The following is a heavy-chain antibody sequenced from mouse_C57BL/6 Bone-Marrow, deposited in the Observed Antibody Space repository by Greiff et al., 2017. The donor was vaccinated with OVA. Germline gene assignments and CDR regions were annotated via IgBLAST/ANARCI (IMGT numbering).Heavy chain of an antibody. CDR3: ARQVYYSNPGDY. Sequence: EVKVEESGGGLVQPGESLKLSCESNEYEFPSHDMSWVRKTPEKRLELVAAINSDGGSTYYPDTMERRFIISRDNTKKTLYLQMSSLRSEDTALYYCARQVYYSNPGDYWGQGTSVTVSS. CDR1: EYEFPSHD. V-gene: IGHV5-2*03. D-gene: IGHD2-5*01. CDR2: INSDGGST. J-gene: IGHJ4*01.